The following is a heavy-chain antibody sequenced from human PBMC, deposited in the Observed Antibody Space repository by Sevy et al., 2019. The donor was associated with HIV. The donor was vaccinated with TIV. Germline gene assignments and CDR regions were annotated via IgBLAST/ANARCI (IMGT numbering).Heavy chain of an antibody. CDR3: AVGFWLFYFDY. J-gene: IGHJ4*02. CDR1: GGTFSSYA. D-gene: IGHD3-22*01. Sequence: ASVKVSCKASGGTFSSYAISWVRQAPGQGLEWMGRIIPIFGTANYAQKFQGRVTITADESTSTAYMELSSLRSEDTAVYYCAVGFWLFYFDYWGQGTLVTVSS. CDR2: IIPIFGTA. V-gene: IGHV1-69*13.